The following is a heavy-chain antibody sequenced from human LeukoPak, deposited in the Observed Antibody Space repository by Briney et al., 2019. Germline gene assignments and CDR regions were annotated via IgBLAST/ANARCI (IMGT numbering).Heavy chain of an antibody. Sequence: GGSLRLSCAASGFTFSNYAMTCVRQAPGKGLELVSVSSAGGGNRDYAGSVKGRFTITRDNAENTLSLLMNRLRAEDTAIYYCAKLVGTGTTATEYWGPGTLVTV. V-gene: IGHV3-23*01. CDR1: GFTFSNYA. J-gene: IGHJ4*02. D-gene: IGHD1-14*01. CDR3: AKLVGTGTTATEY. CDR2: SSAGGGNR.